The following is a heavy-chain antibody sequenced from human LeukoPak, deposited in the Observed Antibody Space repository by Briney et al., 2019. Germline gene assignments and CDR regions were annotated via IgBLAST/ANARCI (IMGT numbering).Heavy chain of an antibody. D-gene: IGHD2-15*01. CDR1: GFTFTDYY. V-gene: IGHV3-11*04. J-gene: IGHJ4*02. CDR2: ISYSGNSI. Sequence: GGSLRLSCAASGFTFTDYYMTWIRQAPGKGLEWISYISYSGNSIYYADSVQGRFTISRDNSKNSLYLQMNSLRAEDTAVYYCVRQRRYCSGDSCYQRTFDYWGQGTLVTVSS. CDR3: VRQRRYCSGDSCYQRTFDY.